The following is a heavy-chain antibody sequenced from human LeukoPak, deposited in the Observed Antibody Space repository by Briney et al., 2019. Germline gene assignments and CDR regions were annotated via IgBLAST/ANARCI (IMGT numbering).Heavy chain of an antibody. CDR1: GGSISSGYNY. CDR2: IYTSGTT. V-gene: IGHV4-61*02. J-gene: IGHJ4*02. Sequence: SETLSLTCTVSGGSISSGYNYWSWIRQPAGKGLEWIGRIYTSGTTNYNPSLKSRVTISQDTSNNQFSLKLRSVTAADTAVYYCAKGGCSSSSCPGFLWGQGTLVTVSS. D-gene: IGHD2-2*01. CDR3: AKGGCSSSSCPGFL.